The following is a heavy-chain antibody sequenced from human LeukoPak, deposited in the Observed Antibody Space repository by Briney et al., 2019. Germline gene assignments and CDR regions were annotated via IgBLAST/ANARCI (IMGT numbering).Heavy chain of an antibody. J-gene: IGHJ6*02. D-gene: IGHD1-26*01. V-gene: IGHV3-33*08. CDR3: ARSLGGSYYYYGMDV. CDR1: GFTFSSYG. Sequence: PGGSLRLSCAASGFTFSSYGMHWVRQAPGKGLEWVAVIWYDGSNKYYADSVKGRFTISRDNSKNTLYLQMNSLRAEDTAVYYCARSLGGSYYYYGMDVWGQGTTVTVSS. CDR2: IWYDGSNK.